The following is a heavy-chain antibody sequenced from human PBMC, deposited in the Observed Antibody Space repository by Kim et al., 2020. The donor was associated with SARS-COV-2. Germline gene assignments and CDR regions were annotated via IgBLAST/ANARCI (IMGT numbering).Heavy chain of an antibody. CDR1: GGTFSSYA. CDR3: ARGYDPNTYQYSNYDNYYYYGMDV. V-gene: IGHV1-69*13. D-gene: IGHD4-4*01. J-gene: IGHJ6*02. CDR2: IIPIFGTA. Sequence: SVKVSCKASGGTFSSYAISWVRQAPGQGLEWMGGIIPIFGTANYAQKFQGRVTITADESTSTAYMELSSLRSEDTAVYYCARGYDPNTYQYSNYDNYYYYGMDVWGQGTTVTVSS.